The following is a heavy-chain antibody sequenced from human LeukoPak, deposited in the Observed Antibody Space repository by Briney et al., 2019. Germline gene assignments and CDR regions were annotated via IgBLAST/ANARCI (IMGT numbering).Heavy chain of an antibody. V-gene: IGHV3-7*01. CDR1: GFFFSTYW. CDR2: IKHGAIEE. Sequence: GGSLRLSCEASGFFFSTYWMAWVRQAPGKGLEWVASIKHGAIEEHYADSVKGRFTVSRDNGRNSLYLEMKSLRVEDTAVYYCSREFEPWGQGTLVTVSS. J-gene: IGHJ5*02. CDR3: SREFEP.